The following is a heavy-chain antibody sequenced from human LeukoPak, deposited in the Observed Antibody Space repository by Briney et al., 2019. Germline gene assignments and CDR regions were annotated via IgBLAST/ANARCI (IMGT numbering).Heavy chain of an antibody. CDR3: ARGSSSWYDESSEGLAYFDY. V-gene: IGHV1-46*01. Sequence: ASVKVSCKASGYTFTSYYMHWVRQAPGQGLEWMGIIYPSGGSTSYAQKFQGRVTMTRDTSTSTVYMELSSLRSEDTAVYYCARGSSSWYDESSEGLAYFDYWGQGTLVTVSS. J-gene: IGHJ4*02. CDR2: IYPSGGST. CDR1: GYTFTSYY. D-gene: IGHD6-13*01.